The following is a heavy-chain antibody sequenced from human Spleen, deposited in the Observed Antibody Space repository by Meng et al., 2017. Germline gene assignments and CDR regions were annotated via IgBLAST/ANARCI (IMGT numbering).Heavy chain of an antibody. Sequence: QTRSLTGAVYGGSFSGYFWSWIRQPPGKGLEWIGKINHSGSTNYNPSLKSRVTISVDTSKNQFSLKLTSVTAADTAVYYCARGSGLVLDWGQGTLVTVSS. CDR2: INHSGST. CDR3: ARGSGLVLD. J-gene: IGHJ4*02. D-gene: IGHD4/OR15-4a*01. CDR1: GGSFSGYF. V-gene: IGHV4-34*01.